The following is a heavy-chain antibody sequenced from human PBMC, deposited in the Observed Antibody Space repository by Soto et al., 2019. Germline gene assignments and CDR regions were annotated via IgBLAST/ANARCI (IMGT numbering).Heavy chain of an antibody. J-gene: IGHJ6*02. CDR3: ARELRFLEWLNYYGMDV. CDR1: GSTFTSYA. Sequence: GASVMVSCKAAGSTFTSYAMHWVRQAPVQRLEWMGCINAGNGNTKYSQRFQGKVTITRDTSASTAYMELSSLRSEDTAVYYCARELRFLEWLNYYGMDVWGQGTTVTVSS. CDR2: INAGNGNT. D-gene: IGHD3-3*01. V-gene: IGHV1-3*01.